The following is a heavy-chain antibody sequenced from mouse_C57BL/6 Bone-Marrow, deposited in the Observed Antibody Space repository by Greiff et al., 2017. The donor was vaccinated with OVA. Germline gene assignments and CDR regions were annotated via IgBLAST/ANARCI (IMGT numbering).Heavy chain of an antibody. D-gene: IGHD1-1*01. CDR1: GYTFTSYW. V-gene: IGHV1-59*01. Sequence: VQLQQPGAELVRPGTSVKLSCTASGYTFTSYWMHWVKQRPGQGLEWIGVIDPSDSYTNYNQKFKGKATLTVDTSSSTAYMQLSSLTSEDSAVYYCARGSSPMDYWGQGTSVTVSS. CDR3: ARGSSPMDY. CDR2: IDPSDSYT. J-gene: IGHJ4*01.